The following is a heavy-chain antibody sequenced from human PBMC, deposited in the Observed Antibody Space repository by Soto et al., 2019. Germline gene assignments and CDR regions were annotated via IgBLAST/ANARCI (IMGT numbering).Heavy chain of an antibody. CDR3: ARDNRDIAAAAPVFPNWFDP. CDR2: IYYSGST. CDR1: GGSISSYY. D-gene: IGHD6-13*01. Sequence: PSETLSLTCTVSGGSISSYYWSWIRQPPGKGLEWIGYIYYSGSTNYNPSLKSRVTISVDTSKNQFSLKLSSVTAADTAVYYCARDNRDIAAAAPVFPNWFDPWGQGTLVTVSS. J-gene: IGHJ5*02. V-gene: IGHV4-59*01.